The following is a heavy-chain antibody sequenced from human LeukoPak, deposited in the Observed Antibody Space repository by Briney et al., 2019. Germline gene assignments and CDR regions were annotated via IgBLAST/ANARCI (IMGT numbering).Heavy chain of an antibody. J-gene: IGHJ3*02. D-gene: IGHD4-17*01. CDR2: IYSGGTT. Sequence: GGSLRLSCAASGFIVSSNYMSWVRQAPGKGLEWVSVIYSGGTTYYADSVKGRFTISRDNSKNTLYLQMNSLRAEDTAVYYCASISTVHAFDIWGQGTMVTVSS. CDR3: ASISTVHAFDI. V-gene: IGHV3-53*01. CDR1: GFIVSSNY.